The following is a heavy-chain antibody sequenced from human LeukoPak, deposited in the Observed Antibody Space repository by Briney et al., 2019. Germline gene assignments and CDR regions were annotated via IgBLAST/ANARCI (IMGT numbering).Heavy chain of an antibody. V-gene: IGHV3-30-3*01. CDR1: GFTFSSYA. D-gene: IGHD2-15*01. Sequence: PGGPLRLSCAASGFTFSSYAMHWVRQAPGKGLEWVAVISYDGSNKYYADSVKGRFTISRDNSKNTLYLQMNSLRAEDTAVYYCASLCSGGSCYPNHQPFDYWGQGTLVTVSS. J-gene: IGHJ4*02. CDR3: ASLCSGGSCYPNHQPFDY. CDR2: ISYDGSNK.